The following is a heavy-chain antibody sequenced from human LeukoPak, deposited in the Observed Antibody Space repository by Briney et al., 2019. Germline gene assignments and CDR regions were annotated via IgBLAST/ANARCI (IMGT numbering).Heavy chain of an antibody. CDR2: ISSSSSYI. D-gene: IGHD3-10*01. CDR1: GFTFSDYA. V-gene: IGHV3-21*01. Sequence: GGSLRLSCAASGFTFSDYAMNWVRQAPGKGLEWVSSISSSSSYIYYADSVKGRFTISRDNAKNSLYLQMNSLRAEDTAVYYCARDGAPDYYGSGGLTFDIWGQGTMVTVSS. CDR3: ARDGAPDYYGSGGLTFDI. J-gene: IGHJ3*02.